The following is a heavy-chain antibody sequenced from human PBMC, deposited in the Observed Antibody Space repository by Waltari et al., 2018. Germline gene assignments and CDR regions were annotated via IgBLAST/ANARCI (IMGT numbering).Heavy chain of an antibody. CDR1: GFTFSSYA. CDR3: AGERALLECSGYVGSGGLDY. D-gene: IGHD5-12*01. Sequence: QVQLVESGGGVVQPGRSLRLSCAASGFTFSSYAMHWVRQAPGKGLEWVAVISYDGSNKYYGGFGKGRFTIARDNAKNALYLQMNSLRAEDTAVYYCAGERALLECSGYVGSGGLDYWGQGTLVTVSS. V-gene: IGHV3-30-3*01. CDR2: ISYDGSNK. J-gene: IGHJ4*02.